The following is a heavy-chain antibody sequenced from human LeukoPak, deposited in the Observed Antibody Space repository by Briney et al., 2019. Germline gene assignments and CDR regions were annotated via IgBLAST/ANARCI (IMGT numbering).Heavy chain of an antibody. J-gene: IGHJ4*02. D-gene: IGHD3-3*01. CDR1: GGSFSGYY. Sequence: SETLSLTCAVYGGSFSGYYWSWIRQPPGKGLEWIGEINHSGSTNYNPSLKSRVTISVDTSKNQFSLKLSSVTAADTAVYYCAREIRYDFWSGYSYYFDNWGQGTLVTVSS. V-gene: IGHV4-34*01. CDR3: AREIRYDFWSGYSYYFDN. CDR2: INHSGST.